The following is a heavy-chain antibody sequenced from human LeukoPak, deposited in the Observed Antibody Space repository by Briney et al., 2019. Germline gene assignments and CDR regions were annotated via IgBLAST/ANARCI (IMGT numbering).Heavy chain of an antibody. J-gene: IGHJ3*02. Sequence: PGGSLRLSCAAPGITISSYWMSWVRQAPGKGLGWVANIKEDGSEKYYVDSVKGRFTISRDNAKKSLYLQMNRLRAEDTAVYYCEAFYYDESGWGDASDMWGQGTMVTVSS. CDR2: IKEDGSEK. CDR3: EAFYYDESGWGDASDM. V-gene: IGHV3-7*01. D-gene: IGHD3-16*01. CDR1: GITISSYW.